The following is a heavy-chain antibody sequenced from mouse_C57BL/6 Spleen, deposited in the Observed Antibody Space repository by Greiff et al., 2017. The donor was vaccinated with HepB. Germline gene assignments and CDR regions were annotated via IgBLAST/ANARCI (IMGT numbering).Heavy chain of an antibody. CDR2: IYPRSGNT. V-gene: IGHV1-81*01. Sequence: QVQLQQSGAELARPGASVKLSCKASGYTFTSYGISWVKQRTGRGLEWIGEIYPRSGNTYYNEKFKGKATLTADKSSSTAYMELRSLTSEDSAVYFCARSFITTRGYFDVWGTGTTVTVSS. CDR1: GYTFTSYG. CDR3: ARSFITTRGYFDV. J-gene: IGHJ1*03. D-gene: IGHD1-1*01.